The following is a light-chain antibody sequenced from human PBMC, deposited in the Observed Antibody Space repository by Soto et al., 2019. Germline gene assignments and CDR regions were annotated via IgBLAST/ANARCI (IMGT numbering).Light chain of an antibody. CDR2: GAS. Sequence: VLTQSPATLSVSPGERAAVSFRASQSLSSNLYCYQQKPGQAPRLLIIGASDRVTGIPARFSGSGSGTDFTLKISDLEPADFGLYYCQQRLNWPPGFGQGTKVDIK. V-gene: IGKV3-11*01. CDR3: QQRLNWPPG. CDR1: QSLSSN. J-gene: IGKJ1*01.